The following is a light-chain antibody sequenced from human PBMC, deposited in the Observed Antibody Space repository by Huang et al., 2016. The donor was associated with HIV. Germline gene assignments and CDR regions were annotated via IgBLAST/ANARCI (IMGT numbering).Light chain of an antibody. CDR1: QSLRDTY. V-gene: IGKV3-20*01. CDR3: LQYDRSPLT. J-gene: IGKJ4*01. CDR2: GAS. Sequence: EIVLTQSPGTLSLSPGETATFSCRASQSLRDTYIAWYQQRPGQAPRLLISGASSRATGIPDRFSGSGSGTDFTLTINRLEPQDCAVYFCLQYDRSPLTFGGGTKVEL.